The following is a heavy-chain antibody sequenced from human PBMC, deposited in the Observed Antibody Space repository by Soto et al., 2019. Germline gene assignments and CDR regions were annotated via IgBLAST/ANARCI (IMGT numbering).Heavy chain of an antibody. D-gene: IGHD1-20*01. CDR1: GYTFTSYF. J-gene: IGHJ4*02. V-gene: IGHV1-46*01. Sequence: QVQLVQSGAEVKKPGASVQVSCKASGYTFTSYFIHWVRQAPGQGLEWMGIINPSDGNTNYAQKFDERVTMTRDTSTSTVYMELSSLRSEDTAVFFCAREITGRTLGYRGQGTLVTVSS. CDR3: AREITGRTLGY. CDR2: INPSDGNT.